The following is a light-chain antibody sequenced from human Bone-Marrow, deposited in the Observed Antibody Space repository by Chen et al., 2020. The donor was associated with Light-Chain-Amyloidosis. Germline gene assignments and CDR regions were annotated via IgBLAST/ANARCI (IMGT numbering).Light chain of an antibody. CDR2: DDS. V-gene: IGLV3-21*02. Sequence: SYVLTQPSSVSVAPGQTATIACGGNNIGSTSVHWYQQTPGQAPLLVVYDDSDRPSGIPERLSGSISGNTATLNSSRVEAGDEADYYCQVWDRSSDRPVFGGGTKLTVL. CDR3: QVWDRSSDRPV. CDR1: NIGSTS. J-gene: IGLJ3*02.